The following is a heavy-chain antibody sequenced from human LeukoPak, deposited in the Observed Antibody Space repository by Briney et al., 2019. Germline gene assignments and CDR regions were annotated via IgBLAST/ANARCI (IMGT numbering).Heavy chain of an antibody. D-gene: IGHD6-19*01. Sequence: AGGSLRLSCAASGFTFSGSAMHWVRQASGKGLEWVGRIRSKANSYATAYAASVKGRFTISRDDAKNTAYLQMNSLKTEDTAVYYCTRQPGYSSGWYVFDYWGQGTLVTVSS. CDR3: TRQPGYSSGWYVFDY. CDR1: GFTFSGSA. CDR2: IRSKANSYAT. J-gene: IGHJ4*02. V-gene: IGHV3-73*01.